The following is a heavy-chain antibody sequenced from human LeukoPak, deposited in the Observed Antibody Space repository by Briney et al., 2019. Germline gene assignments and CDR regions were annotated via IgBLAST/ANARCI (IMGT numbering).Heavy chain of an antibody. CDR2: ISSSGSTI. CDR1: GFTFSSYA. J-gene: IGHJ3*02. Sequence: GGSLRLSCAASGFTFSSYAMSWIRQAPGKGLEWVSYISSSGSTIYYADSVKGRFTISRDNAKNSLYLQMNSLRAEDTAVYYCARGAVPEDAFDIWGQGTMVTVSS. CDR3: ARGAVPEDAFDI. D-gene: IGHD6-6*01. V-gene: IGHV3-11*04.